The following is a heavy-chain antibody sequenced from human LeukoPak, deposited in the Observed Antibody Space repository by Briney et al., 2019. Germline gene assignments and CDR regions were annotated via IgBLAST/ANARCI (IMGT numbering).Heavy chain of an antibody. J-gene: IGHJ4*02. CDR2: ISAYNGNT. D-gene: IGHD3-3*01. CDR1: GYTFTSYG. V-gene: IGHV1-18*01. Sequence: GASVKVSCNASGYTFTSYGISWVRQAPGQGLEWMGWISAYNGNTNYAQKLQGRVTMTTDTSTSTAYMELRSLRSDDTAVYYCARYNYDFWSGYKVFDYWGQGTLVTVSS. CDR3: ARYNYDFWSGYKVFDY.